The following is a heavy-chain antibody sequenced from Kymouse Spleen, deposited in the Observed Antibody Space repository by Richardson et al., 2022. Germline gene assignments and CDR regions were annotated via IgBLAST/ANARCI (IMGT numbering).Heavy chain of an antibody. CDR2: IYYSGST. D-gene: IGHD6-6*01. J-gene: IGHJ4*02. CDR3: ARQSIAARPLFDY. CDR1: GGSISSSSYY. V-gene: IGHV4-39*01. Sequence: QLQLQESGPGLVKPSETLSLTCTVSGGSISSSSYYWGWIRQPPGKGLEWIGSIYYSGSTYYNPSLKSRVTISVDTSKNQFSLKLSSVTAADTAVYYCARQSIAARPLFDYWGQGTLVTVSS.